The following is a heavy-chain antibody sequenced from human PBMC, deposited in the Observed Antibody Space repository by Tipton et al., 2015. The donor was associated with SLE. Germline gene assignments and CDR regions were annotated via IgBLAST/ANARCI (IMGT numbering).Heavy chain of an antibody. V-gene: IGHV4-38-2*01. D-gene: IGHD7-27*01. J-gene: IGHJ3*02. CDR2: IYHSGST. Sequence: LRLSCAVSGYSISSGYYWGWIRQPPGKGLEWIGSIYHSGSTYYNPSLKSRVTISVDTSKNQFSLKLSSVTAADTAVYYCAGQLGADAFDIWGQGTMVTVSS. CDR1: GYSISSGYY. CDR3: AGQLGADAFDI.